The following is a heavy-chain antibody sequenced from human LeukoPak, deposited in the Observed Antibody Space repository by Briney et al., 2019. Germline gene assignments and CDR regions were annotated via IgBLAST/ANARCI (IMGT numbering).Heavy chain of an antibody. CDR2: ISYDGSNK. Sequence: GGSLTLSCAASGFNFSSYGMHWVRQAPGKGLEWVAVISYDGSNKYYADSVKGRFTISRDNSKNTLYLQMNSLRAEHTAVYYCAKDRPYLDYWGQGTIVT. CDR1: GFNFSSYG. CDR3: AKDRPYLDY. J-gene: IGHJ4*02. D-gene: IGHD2-21*01. V-gene: IGHV3-30*18.